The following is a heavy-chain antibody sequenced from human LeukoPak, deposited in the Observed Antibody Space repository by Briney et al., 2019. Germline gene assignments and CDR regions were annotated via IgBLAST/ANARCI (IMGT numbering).Heavy chain of an antibody. CDR2: INHSGST. Sequence: PSETLSLTCAVYGGSFSGYYWSWIRQPPGKGLEWIGEINHSGSTNYNPSLKSRVTISVDTSKNQFSLKLSSVTAADTAVYYCARCPYSYDSSGAFDIWGQGTMVTVSS. J-gene: IGHJ3*02. CDR1: GGSFSGYY. V-gene: IGHV4-34*01. D-gene: IGHD3-22*01. CDR3: ARCPYSYDSSGAFDI.